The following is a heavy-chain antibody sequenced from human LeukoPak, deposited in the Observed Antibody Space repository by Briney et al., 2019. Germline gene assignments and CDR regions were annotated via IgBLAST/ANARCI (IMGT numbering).Heavy chain of an antibody. CDR1: GYTFTGYY. CDR3: ARDFQPGPSIVGATR. Sequence: GASVKVSCKASGYTFTGYYMHWVRQAPGQGLEWMGWINPNSGGTNYAQKFQGRVTMTRDTSISTAYMELSRLRSADTAVYYCARDFQPGPSIVGATRWGQGTLVTVSS. D-gene: IGHD1-26*01. CDR2: INPNSGGT. V-gene: IGHV1-2*02. J-gene: IGHJ4*02.